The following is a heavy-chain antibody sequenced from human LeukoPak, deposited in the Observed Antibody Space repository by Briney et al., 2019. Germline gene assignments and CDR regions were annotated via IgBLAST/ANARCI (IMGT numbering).Heavy chain of an antibody. Sequence: SETLSLTCTVSGGSISSSTYHWGWIRQPPGKGLEWIGSIYYSGSTYHNPSLKSRVTISIDTSKNQFSLKLSSVTAADTAVYYCARSPASWWDYWGQGTLVTVSS. CDR3: ARSPASWWDY. V-gene: IGHV4-39*07. CDR2: IYYSGST. D-gene: IGHD2-8*02. J-gene: IGHJ4*02. CDR1: GGSISSSTYH.